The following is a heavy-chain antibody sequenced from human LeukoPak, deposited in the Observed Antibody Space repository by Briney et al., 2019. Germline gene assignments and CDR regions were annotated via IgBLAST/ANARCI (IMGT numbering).Heavy chain of an antibody. CDR1: GFTVSSNY. J-gene: IGHJ4*02. D-gene: IGHD6-19*01. CDR2: IYSGGST. Sequence: GGSLRLSCAASGFTVSSNYMSWVRQAPGKGLEWVSVIYSGGSTYYADSVKGRFTISRDNSKNTLYLQMNSLRAEDTAVYYCAKDTVAVLGGGDYWGQGTLVTVSS. V-gene: IGHV3-66*01. CDR3: AKDTVAVLGGGDY.